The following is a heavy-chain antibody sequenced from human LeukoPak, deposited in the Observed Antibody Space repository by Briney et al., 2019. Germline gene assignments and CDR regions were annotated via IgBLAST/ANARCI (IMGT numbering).Heavy chain of an antibody. D-gene: IGHD3-22*01. CDR1: GFDFDDYA. CDR3: AKAVRDSFGPDGFDI. CDR2: ISWNGGNT. J-gene: IGHJ3*02. Sequence: GGSLRLSCAASGFDFDDYAMHWVRQGPGKGLEWVSGISWNGGNTGYADSVKGRFTISRDNVKNSLYVQMNGLRPEDTAVYYCAKAVRDSFGPDGFDIWGQGTMDTVSS. V-gene: IGHV3-9*01.